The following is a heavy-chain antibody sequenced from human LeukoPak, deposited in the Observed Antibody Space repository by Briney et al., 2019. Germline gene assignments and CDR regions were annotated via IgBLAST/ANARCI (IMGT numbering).Heavy chain of an antibody. CDR1: GHTFSDHY. CDR3: ARDLGGNSFDY. V-gene: IGHV1-2*02. D-gene: IGHD4-23*01. Sequence: GASVNVSCKASGHTFSDHYMHWVRQAPGQGIEWMGWIKPDSGGTNYAQKFKGRVTMTRDMSISTAYMELSSLRSDDTAVYYCARDLGGNSFDYWGQGTLVTVSS. CDR2: IKPDSGGT. J-gene: IGHJ4*02.